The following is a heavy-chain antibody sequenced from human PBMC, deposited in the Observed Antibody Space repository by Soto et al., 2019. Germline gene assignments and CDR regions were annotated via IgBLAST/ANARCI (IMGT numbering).Heavy chain of an antibody. D-gene: IGHD2-15*01. CDR3: AKGGGGYYYGMDV. CDR2: ISGSGGST. V-gene: IGHV3-23*01. CDR1: GFTFSSDA. Sequence: PGRSLTLSCAASGFTFSSDATSCVRQAPGKGLGWVSAISGSGGSTYSADSVKGRFTISRDNSKNTLYLQMNSLRAEDTAVYYCAKGGGGYYYGMDVWGQGTTVTVSS. J-gene: IGHJ6*02.